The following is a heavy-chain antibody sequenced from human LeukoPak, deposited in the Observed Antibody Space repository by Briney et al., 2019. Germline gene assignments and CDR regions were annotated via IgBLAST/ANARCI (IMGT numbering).Heavy chain of an antibody. CDR1: GGSFSGYY. V-gene: IGHV4-34*01. J-gene: IGHJ4*02. CDR2: INHSGST. CDR3: ARANYCSGGSCYGY. D-gene: IGHD2-15*01. Sequence: SETLSLTCAVYGGSFSGYYWSWIRQPPGKGLEWIGEINHSGSTNYNPSLKSRVTISVDTSKDQFSLKLSSVTAADTAVYYCARANYCSGGSCYGYWGQGTLVTVSS.